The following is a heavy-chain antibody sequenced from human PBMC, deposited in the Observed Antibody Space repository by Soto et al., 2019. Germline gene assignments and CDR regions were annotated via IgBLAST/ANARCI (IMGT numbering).Heavy chain of an antibody. CDR2: ISYDGSNT. CDR3: AREYCSGGACYSLDY. D-gene: IGHD2-15*01. CDR1: GFTFSTYA. V-gene: IGHV3-30-3*01. J-gene: IGHJ4*02. Sequence: QVQLVESGGGVVQPGRSLRLSCAASGFTFSTYAMHWVRQAPGKGLEWVAVISYDGSNTYYADSAKGRFTISTDNSKNPLFLQMNSLRSDDTAVYYCAREYCSGGACYSLDYWGQGTLVTVSS.